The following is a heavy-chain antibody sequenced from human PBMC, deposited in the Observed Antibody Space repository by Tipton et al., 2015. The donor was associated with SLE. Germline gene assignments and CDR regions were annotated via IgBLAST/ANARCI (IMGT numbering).Heavy chain of an antibody. J-gene: IGHJ4*02. D-gene: IGHD2-8*02. Sequence: GSLRLSCAASGFTFNDCPMSWVRQAPGRGLEWVSAISATGGSTYYADSVKGRFTISRDNSEDTLYLQMNSLRAEDTAIYYCTKATPGASYYFHYWGQGALVTVSS. CDR1: GFTFNDCP. CDR2: ISATGGST. V-gene: IGHV3-23*01. CDR3: TKATPGASYYFHY.